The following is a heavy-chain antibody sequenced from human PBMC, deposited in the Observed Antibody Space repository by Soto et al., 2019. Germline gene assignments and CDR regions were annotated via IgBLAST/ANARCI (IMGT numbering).Heavy chain of an antibody. Sequence: GGSLRLSCAASGFTFSSYSMNWVRQAPGKGLEWVSYISSSSSTIYYADSVKGRFTISRDNAKNSLYLQMNSLRDEDTAVYYCAREQTAVAGFGSYYYGMDVWGQGTTVTVSS. CDR1: GFTFSSYS. D-gene: IGHD6-19*01. CDR2: ISSSSSTI. V-gene: IGHV3-48*02. CDR3: AREQTAVAGFGSYYYGMDV. J-gene: IGHJ6*02.